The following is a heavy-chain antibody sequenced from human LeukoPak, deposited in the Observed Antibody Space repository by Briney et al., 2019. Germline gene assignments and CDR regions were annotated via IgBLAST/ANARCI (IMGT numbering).Heavy chain of an antibody. CDR3: ARGLAARPRYYYYYMDV. J-gene: IGHJ6*03. D-gene: IGHD6-6*01. CDR2: INHSGST. CDR1: GGSFSGYY. Sequence: PSETLSLTCAVYGGSFSGYYWSWIRQPPGKGLEWIGEINHSGSTNYNPSLKSRVTISVDTSKNQFSLKLSFVTAADTAVYYCARGLAARPRYYYYYMDVWGKGTTVTASS. V-gene: IGHV4-34*01.